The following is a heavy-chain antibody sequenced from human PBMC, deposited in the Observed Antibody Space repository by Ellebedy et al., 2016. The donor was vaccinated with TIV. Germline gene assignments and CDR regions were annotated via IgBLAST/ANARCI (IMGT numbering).Heavy chain of an antibody. CDR3: ARGSGSYSLYGMDV. CDR2: VYPADSDT. J-gene: IGHJ6*02. CDR1: GFSFTNYW. D-gene: IGHD3-10*01. Sequence: PGGSLRLSCKGSGFSFTNYWIGWVCQLPGTALEWIGIVYPADSDTRYSPSFQGQVTIPADKSINPAYLQWSNLKASDSAMYYCARGSGSYSLYGMDVWGQGTTVTVSS. V-gene: IGHV5-51*01.